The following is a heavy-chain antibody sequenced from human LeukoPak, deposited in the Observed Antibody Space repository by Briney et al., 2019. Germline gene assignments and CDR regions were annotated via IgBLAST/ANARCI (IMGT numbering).Heavy chain of an antibody. J-gene: IGHJ6*03. Sequence: SETLSLTCAVYGGSFSGYYWRWLRQPQGKGLEGVGETNNSGRNNSNTSLKSRVTISVDTSNIQFSLKLSSVAAADTAVYYCAISSEGPYYYDSSGFIYYYYYMDVWGKGTTVTISS. D-gene: IGHD3-22*01. CDR1: GGSFSGYY. CDR3: AISSEGPYYYDSSGFIYYYYYMDV. V-gene: IGHV4-34*01. CDR2: TNNSGRN.